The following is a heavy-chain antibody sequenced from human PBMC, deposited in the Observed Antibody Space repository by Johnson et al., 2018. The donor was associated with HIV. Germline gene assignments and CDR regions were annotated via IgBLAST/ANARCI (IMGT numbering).Heavy chain of an antibody. Sequence: VQLLESGGGVVQPGRSLRLSCAASGFTFSSYAMHWVRQAPGKGLEWVAVISYDGSNNYYADSVKGRFTISRDNSKNTLFLQMNSLRAEDTAVYYCARGTFYYDSSTGSDAFDIWGQGTMVTVSS. J-gene: IGHJ3*02. V-gene: IGHV3-30-3*01. CDR3: ARGTFYYDSSTGSDAFDI. D-gene: IGHD3-22*01. CDR2: ISYDGSNN. CDR1: GFTFSSYA.